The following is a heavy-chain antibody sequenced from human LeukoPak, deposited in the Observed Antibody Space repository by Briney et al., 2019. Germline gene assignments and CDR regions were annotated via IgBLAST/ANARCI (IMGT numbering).Heavy chain of an antibody. CDR2: ISSSSSYI. V-gene: IGHV3-21*01. CDR1: AFTFSSYS. J-gene: IGHJ6*02. Sequence: PGGSLRLSCAASAFTFSSYSMNWVRQAPGKGLEWVSSISSSSSYIYYADSVKGRFTISRDNAKNSLYLQMNSLRAEDTAVYYCARAWCSSTSCYNYYYYGMDVWGQGTTVTVSS. CDR3: ARAWCSSTSCYNYYYYGMDV. D-gene: IGHD2-2*02.